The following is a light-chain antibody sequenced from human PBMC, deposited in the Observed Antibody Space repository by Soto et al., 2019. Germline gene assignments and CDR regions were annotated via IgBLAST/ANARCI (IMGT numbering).Light chain of an antibody. Sequence: EIVLTQSPATLSLSPGERATLSCRASQSIRNYLAWYQQKPGQAPRLLIYDASNRATGIPARFSGSGSGTDYTLTTSSLEPEDFEVYYCHQRINWPPITFGQGTRLEIK. CDR2: DAS. CDR1: QSIRNY. J-gene: IGKJ5*01. CDR3: HQRINWPPIT. V-gene: IGKV3-11*01.